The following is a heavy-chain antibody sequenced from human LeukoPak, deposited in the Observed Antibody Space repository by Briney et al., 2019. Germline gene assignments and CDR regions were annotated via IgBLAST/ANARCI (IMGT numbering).Heavy chain of an antibody. CDR1: GGSISSYY. Sequence: SETLSLTCTVSGGSISSYYWSWIRQPAGKGLEWIGRIYTSGSTNYNPSLKSRVTMSVDTSKNQFSLKLSSVTAADTAVYYCARVEDYYGSGGSRWFDPWGQGTLVTVSS. CDR2: IYTSGST. D-gene: IGHD3-10*01. J-gene: IGHJ5*02. CDR3: ARVEDYYGSGGSRWFDP. V-gene: IGHV4-4*07.